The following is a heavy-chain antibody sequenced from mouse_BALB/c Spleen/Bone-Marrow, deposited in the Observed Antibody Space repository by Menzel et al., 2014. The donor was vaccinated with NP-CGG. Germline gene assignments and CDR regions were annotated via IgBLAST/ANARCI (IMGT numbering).Heavy chain of an antibody. V-gene: IGHV14-3*02. CDR2: IDPANGNT. Sequence: VQLQQSGAELVKPGASVKLSCTASGFNIKDTYMHWVKQRPEQGLEWIGRIDPANGNTKYDPKFQGKATITADTSSNTAYLQLFSLTSEDTAVYYCARTPRATFYFGYWGQGTSLTVSS. J-gene: IGHJ2*02. CDR3: ARTPRATFYFGY. CDR1: GFNIKDTY. D-gene: IGHD3-1*01.